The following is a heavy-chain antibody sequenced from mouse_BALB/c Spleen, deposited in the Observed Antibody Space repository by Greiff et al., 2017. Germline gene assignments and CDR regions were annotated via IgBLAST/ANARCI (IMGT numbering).Heavy chain of an antibody. V-gene: IGHV2-9*02. CDR3: ARGGPYYYYAMDY. CDR2: IWAGGST. J-gene: IGHJ4*01. D-gene: IGHD1-1*01. CDR1: GFSLTSYG. Sequence: VQLKESGPGLVAPSQSLSITCTVSGFSLTSYGVHWVRQPPGKGLEWLGVIWAGGSTNYNSALMSRLSISKDNSKSQVFLKMNSLQTDDTAMYYCARGGPYYYYAMDYWGQGTSVTVSS.